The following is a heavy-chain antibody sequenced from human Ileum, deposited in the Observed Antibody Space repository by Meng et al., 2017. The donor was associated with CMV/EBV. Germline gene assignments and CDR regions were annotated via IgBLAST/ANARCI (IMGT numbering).Heavy chain of an antibody. CDR1: TFSSYA. J-gene: IGHJ5*02. CDR3: AREGYTSGWEEDNWFDP. Sequence: TFSSYAIRWVRQAPGQGLEWMGGIIPIFGTANYAQKFQGRVTITTDESTSTAYMELSSLRSEDTAVYYCAREGYTSGWEEDNWFDPWGQGTLVTVSS. V-gene: IGHV1-69*05. CDR2: IIPIFGTA. D-gene: IGHD3-16*02.